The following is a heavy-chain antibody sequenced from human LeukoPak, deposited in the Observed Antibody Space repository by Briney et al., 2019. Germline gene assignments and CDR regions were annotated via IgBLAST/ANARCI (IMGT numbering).Heavy chain of an antibody. V-gene: IGHV3-23*01. D-gene: IGHD3-3*01. J-gene: IGHJ4*02. CDR3: ANLRAGYDFWSGYYTYFDH. CDR1: GFTFSSYA. CDR2: ISSSGGST. Sequence: GGSLRLSCAASGFTFSSYAMSWVHQAPGKGLEWVSAISSSGGSTYYADSVKGRFTISRDNSKNTLYLQMNSLRAEDTAVYYCANLRAGYDFWSGYYTYFDHWGQGTLVTVSS.